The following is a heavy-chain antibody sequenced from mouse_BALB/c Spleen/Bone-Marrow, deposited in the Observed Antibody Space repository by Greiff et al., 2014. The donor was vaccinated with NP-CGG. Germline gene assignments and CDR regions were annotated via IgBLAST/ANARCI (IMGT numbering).Heavy chain of an antibody. Sequence: DVQLQESGGGLVQPGGSLRLSCATSGFTFTDYYMSWVRQPPGKALEWLGFIRNKANAYTTEYSASVKGRFTISRDNSQSILYLQMNILRAEDSATYYCARSLYPRAMDYWGQGTSVTVSS. V-gene: IGHV7-3*02. CDR3: ARSLYPRAMDY. D-gene: IGHD2-1*01. CDR1: GFTFTDYY. CDR2: IRNKANAYTT. J-gene: IGHJ4*01.